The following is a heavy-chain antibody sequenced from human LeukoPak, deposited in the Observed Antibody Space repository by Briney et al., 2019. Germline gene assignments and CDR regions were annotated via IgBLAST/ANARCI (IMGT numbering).Heavy chain of an antibody. J-gene: IGHJ4*02. CDR2: IYYSGST. CDR3: ARAVAATSKYYFDY. CDR1: GGSISSHY. Sequence: PSETLSLTCTVSGGSISSHYWSWIRQPPAKGLEWIGYIYYSGSTNYNPSLKSRVTISVDTSKNQFALKLSSVTAADTAVYYCARAVAATSKYYFDYWGQGTLVTVSS. V-gene: IGHV4-59*11. D-gene: IGHD2-15*01.